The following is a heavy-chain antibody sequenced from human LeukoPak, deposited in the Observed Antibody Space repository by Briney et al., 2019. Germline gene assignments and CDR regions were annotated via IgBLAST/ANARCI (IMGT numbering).Heavy chain of an antibody. CDR3: ARVDYYDSSGYYYDPSFDY. J-gene: IGHJ4*02. Sequence: PGESLKISCKGSGYSFTSYWIGWVRQMPGKGLEWMGIIYPGDSDTRYSPSFQGQVTISADKSISTAYLQWSSLKASDTAMYYCARVDYYDSSGYYYDPSFDYWGQGTLVTVSS. CDR2: IYPGDSDT. V-gene: IGHV5-51*01. CDR1: GYSFTSYW. D-gene: IGHD3-22*01.